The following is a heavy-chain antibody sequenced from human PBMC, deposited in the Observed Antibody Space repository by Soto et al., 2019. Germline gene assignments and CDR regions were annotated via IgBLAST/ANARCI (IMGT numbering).Heavy chain of an antibody. D-gene: IGHD5-18*01. V-gene: IGHV3-49*04. CDR2: IRTKTFGGTA. Sequence: EVQVVESGGSLVQPGQSLRLSCFASGFTFGDSAFSWVRQAPGKGLEWVGFIRTKTFGGTAEYAASVKGRFSISRDDSKSIAYLQMNSLKTEDTAVYYCIRDMKYSYYFEAGHWGQGTLVTVSS. J-gene: IGHJ4*02. CDR1: GFTFGDSA. CDR3: IRDMKYSYYFEAGH.